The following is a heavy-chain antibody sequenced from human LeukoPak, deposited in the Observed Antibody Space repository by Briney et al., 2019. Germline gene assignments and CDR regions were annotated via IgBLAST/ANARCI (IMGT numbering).Heavy chain of an antibody. J-gene: IGHJ4*02. CDR2: INHSGST. CDR3: ARGLIDSSGWYFRRDEYFDY. D-gene: IGHD6-19*01. CDR1: GGSIRNNY. Sequence: SETLSLTCTVSGGSIRNNYWGWIRQPPGKGLEWIGEINHSGSTNYNPSLKSRVTISVDTSKNQLSLKLSSVTAADTAVYYCARGLIDSSGWYFRRDEYFDYWGQGTLVTVSS. V-gene: IGHV4-34*01.